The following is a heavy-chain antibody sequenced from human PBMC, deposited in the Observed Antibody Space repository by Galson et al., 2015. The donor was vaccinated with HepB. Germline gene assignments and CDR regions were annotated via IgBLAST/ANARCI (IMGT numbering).Heavy chain of an antibody. J-gene: IGHJ6*02. CDR3: ARGGITIPNYYYYYGMDV. CDR1: GYTFTSYD. Sequence: SVKVSCKASGYTFTSYDINWVRQATGQGLEWMGWMNPNSGNTGYAQKFQGRVTMTRNTSISTAYMELSSLRSEGTAVYYCARGGITIPNYYYYYGMDVWGQGTTVT. D-gene: IGHD3-3*01. V-gene: IGHV1-8*01. CDR2: MNPNSGNT.